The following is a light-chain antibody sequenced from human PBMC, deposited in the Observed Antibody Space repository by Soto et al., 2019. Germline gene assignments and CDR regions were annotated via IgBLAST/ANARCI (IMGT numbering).Light chain of an antibody. CDR2: DDT. V-gene: IGLV3-21*02. Sequence: SYELTQPPSVSVAPGQTARLTCGATNIESESVHWYHQKPGQAPVLVVYDDTGRPSGIPERFSGSKSGNTATLTITRVEAGDEADYYCQLWDKNTDRYVFGTGTKVTVL. CDR3: QLWDKNTDRYV. CDR1: NIESES. J-gene: IGLJ1*01.